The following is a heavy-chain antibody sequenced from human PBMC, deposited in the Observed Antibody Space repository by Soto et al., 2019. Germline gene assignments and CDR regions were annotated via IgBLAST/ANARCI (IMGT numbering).Heavy chain of an antibody. J-gene: IGHJ6*03. Sequence: GGSLRLSCAASGFTFSSYGMHWVRQAPGKGLEWVAVISYDGSNKYYADSVKGRFTISRDNSKNTLYLQMNSLRAEDTAVYYCAKDGGDLGIYYYMDVWGKGTTVTVSS. V-gene: IGHV3-30*18. CDR1: GFTFSSYG. CDR3: AKDGGDLGIYYYMDV. CDR2: ISYDGSNK. D-gene: IGHD3-16*01.